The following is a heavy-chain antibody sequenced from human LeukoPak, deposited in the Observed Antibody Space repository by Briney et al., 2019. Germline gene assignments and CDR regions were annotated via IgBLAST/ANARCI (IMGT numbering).Heavy chain of an antibody. V-gene: IGHV4-34*01. J-gene: IGHJ4*02. D-gene: IGHD3-22*01. Sequence: SETLSLTCAVYGGSFSGYYWSWIRQPPGKGLEWIGEINHSGSTNYNPSLKSRVTISVDTSKNQFSLKLSSVTAADTAVYYCARGPYYYDSSGYYYARPPVLTRYYFDYWGQGTLVTVSS. CDR3: ARGPYYYDSSGYYYARPPVLTRYYFDY. CDR1: GGSFSGYY. CDR2: INHSGST.